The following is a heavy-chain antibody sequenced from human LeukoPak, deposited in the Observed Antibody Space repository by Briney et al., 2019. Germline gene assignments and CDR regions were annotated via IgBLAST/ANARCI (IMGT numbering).Heavy chain of an antibody. D-gene: IGHD1-26*01. Sequence: GGSLRLSCAASGFTFSSYAMNWVSQAPGKGLGWVSAVRGSDAGTSYADSVKGRFTISRDNSKNTLYLQMNSLRAEDTAVYYCAKNRGGSYYSGSDYWGQGTLVTVSS. CDR2: VRGSDAGT. J-gene: IGHJ4*02. CDR1: GFTFSSYA. CDR3: AKNRGGSYYSGSDY. V-gene: IGHV3-23*01.